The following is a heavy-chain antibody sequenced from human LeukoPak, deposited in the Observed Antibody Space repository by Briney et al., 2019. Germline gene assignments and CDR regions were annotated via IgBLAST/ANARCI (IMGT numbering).Heavy chain of an antibody. CDR3: ARPLIKGYSSSYYFDH. V-gene: IGHV3-23*01. CDR2: ISGSGDRT. CDR1: GFTFSSYS. J-gene: IGHJ4*02. D-gene: IGHD6-6*01. Sequence: SGGSLRLSCAPSGFTFSSYSMSWVRQAPGKGLEWVSAISGSGDRTYYTDSVKGRFTISRDTSKNTLYLQMDSLRVEDTAVYYCARPLIKGYSSSYYFDHWGQGTLVTVSS.